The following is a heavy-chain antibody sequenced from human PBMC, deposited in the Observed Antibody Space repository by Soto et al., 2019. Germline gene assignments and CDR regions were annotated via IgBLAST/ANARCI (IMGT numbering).Heavy chain of an antibody. CDR3: AKTDGYEVEY. J-gene: IGHJ4*02. V-gene: IGHV5-51*01. CDR1: GYIFVSYW. D-gene: IGHD5-18*01. Sequence: VESLKISCKGSGYIFVSYWISCFRQMPVKGLEWMGSIYPGDSDTTYSPSIQGQVTISADKSSTTVYLQWNTLKASDTAMYYRAKTDGYEVEYWGQGTQVTVSS. CDR2: IYPGDSDT.